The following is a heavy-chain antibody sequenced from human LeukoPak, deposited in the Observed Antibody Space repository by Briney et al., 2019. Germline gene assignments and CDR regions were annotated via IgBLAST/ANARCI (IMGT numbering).Heavy chain of an antibody. CDR2: ISALFPNT. V-gene: IGHV3-23*01. Sequence: PGGSLRLSCAASGFTFDNYVMAWFRQAPGKGLEWVSTISALFPNTYSADSVKGRFTISRDNSKSTLYLQMNSLRAEDTAVYYCAKDRFSGSGRAGNMDVWGRGTTVSVSS. CDR3: AKDRFSGSGRAGNMDV. J-gene: IGHJ6*03. CDR1: GFTFDNYV. D-gene: IGHD3-10*01.